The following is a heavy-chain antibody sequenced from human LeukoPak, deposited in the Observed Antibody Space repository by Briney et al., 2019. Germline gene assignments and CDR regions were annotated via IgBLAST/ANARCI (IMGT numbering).Heavy chain of an antibody. D-gene: IGHD2/OR15-2a*01. CDR2: INRDGSTT. CDR1: ESTFSKFW. CDR3: ARGNYYGMDV. V-gene: IGHV3-74*03. J-gene: IGHJ6*02. Sequence: GGSLRLSCAASESTFSKFWMHWVRQAPGKGLVWVSGINRDGSTTTYADSVKGRFTVSRDNAKNTLYLQMNSLRAEDTAVYYCARGNYYGMDVWGQGTTVTISS.